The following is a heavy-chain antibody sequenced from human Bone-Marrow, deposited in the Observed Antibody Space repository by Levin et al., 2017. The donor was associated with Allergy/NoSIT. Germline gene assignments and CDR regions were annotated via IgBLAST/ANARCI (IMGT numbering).Heavy chain of an antibody. CDR2: IIPSFGAT. Sequence: GGSLRLSCKASGGSLNNYAISWVRQAPGQGLEWMGGIIPSFGATNYAQTFQDRVTITADESTNRAFMELRGLRSEDTAVYYCARGVRFLEWLSNPRHYYYYGMDVWGQGTTVTVSS. CDR3: ARGVRFLEWLSNPRHYYYYGMDV. CDR1: GGSLNNYA. V-gene: IGHV1-69*01. D-gene: IGHD3-3*01. J-gene: IGHJ6*02.